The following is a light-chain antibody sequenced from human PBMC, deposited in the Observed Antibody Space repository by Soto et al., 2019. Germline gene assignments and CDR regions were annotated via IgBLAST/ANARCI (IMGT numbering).Light chain of an antibody. CDR1: SSDVGGYNY. CDR3: SSNTSSSILAVF. V-gene: IGLV2-14*01. Sequence: QSALTQPASVSGSPGQSITISCTGTSSDVGGYNYVSWYQQHPGKAPKLMIYEVSNRPSGVSNRFSGSKSGNTASLTISGPLAGEEFDYSASSNTSSSILAVFFGGGTKVTVL. J-gene: IGLJ2*01. CDR2: EVS.